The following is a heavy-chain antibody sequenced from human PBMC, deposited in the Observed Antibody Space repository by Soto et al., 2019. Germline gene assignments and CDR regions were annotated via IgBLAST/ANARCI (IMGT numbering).Heavy chain of an antibody. Sequence: VGSLRLSCAASGFTFSSYAMSWVRQAPGKGLEWVSAISGSGGSTYYADSVKGRFTISRDNSKNTLYLQMNSLRAEDTAVYYCAKSTPEDIVLMVYAIGGGFDYCGHRTLVTVSS. V-gene: IGHV3-23*01. CDR3: AKSTPEDIVLMVYAIGGGFDY. D-gene: IGHD2-8*01. CDR1: GFTFSSYA. J-gene: IGHJ4*01. CDR2: ISGSGGST.